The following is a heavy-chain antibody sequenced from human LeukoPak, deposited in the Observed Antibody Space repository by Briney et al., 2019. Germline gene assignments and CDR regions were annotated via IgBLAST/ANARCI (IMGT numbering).Heavy chain of an antibody. J-gene: IGHJ2*01. V-gene: IGHV4-59*12. CDR2: IYYSGST. Sequence: SETLSLTCTVSGGSICSYYWSWIRQPPGKGLEWIGYIYYSGSTYYNPSLKSRVTISVDTSKNQFSLKLSSVTAADTAVYYCARETPYYYDSSGDYYWYFDLWGRGTLVTVSS. CDR3: ARETPYYYDSSGDYYWYFDL. CDR1: GGSICSYY. D-gene: IGHD3-22*01.